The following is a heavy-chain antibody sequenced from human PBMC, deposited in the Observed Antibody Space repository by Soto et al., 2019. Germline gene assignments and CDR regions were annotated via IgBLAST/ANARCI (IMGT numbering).Heavy chain of an antibody. CDR1: GFTFSDYY. D-gene: IGHD6-13*01. CDR2: ISGSGDST. V-gene: IGHV3-23*01. CDR3: AKRSSWYAAFEA. Sequence: PGGSLRLSCAASGFTFSDYYMSWVRQAPGKGLDWVSSISGSGDSTFYAESVKGRFTISRDNSKNTLYLQMNSLRAEDTAVYYCAKRSSWYAAFEAWGQGTMVTVSS. J-gene: IGHJ3*01.